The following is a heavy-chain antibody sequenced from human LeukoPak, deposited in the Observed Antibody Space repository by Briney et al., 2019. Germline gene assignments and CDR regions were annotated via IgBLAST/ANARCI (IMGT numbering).Heavy chain of an antibody. Sequence: EASVKVSCKASGYTFTSYYMHWVRQAPGQGLEWMGIINPSGGSTSYAQKFQGRVTMTRDTSISTAYMELSRLRSDDTAVYYCATLVHTVTTDIDYWGQGTLVTVSS. J-gene: IGHJ4*02. V-gene: IGHV1-46*01. CDR3: ATLVHTVTTDIDY. D-gene: IGHD4-17*01. CDR2: INPSGGST. CDR1: GYTFTSYY.